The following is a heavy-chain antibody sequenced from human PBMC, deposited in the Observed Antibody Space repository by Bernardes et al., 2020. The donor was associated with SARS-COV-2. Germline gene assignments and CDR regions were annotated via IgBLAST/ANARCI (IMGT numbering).Heavy chain of an antibody. D-gene: IGHD2-8*01. J-gene: IGHJ4*02. CDR2: ISRSDRRGESSE. CDR1: GFSFSDYY. CDR3: AREDMNTNSFDY. V-gene: IGHV3-11*01. Sequence: GGSLRLSCAASGFSFSDYYMSWIRQIPGKGLEWLAFISRSDRRGESSESYADSVKGRFTISRDNAMNSLFLQMNSLSAADSAVYYCAREDMNTNSFDYWGQGIPVTVSS.